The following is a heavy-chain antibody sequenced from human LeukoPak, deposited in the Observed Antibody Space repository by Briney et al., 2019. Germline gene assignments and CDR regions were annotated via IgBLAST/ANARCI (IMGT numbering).Heavy chain of an antibody. CDR3: ATGGDHFDN. Sequence: SGGSLRLTCAASGFTFSSRWMSWVRQAPGKGLEWVANIKEDGNEKYYVDSGKGRFTISRDNAKSSLYLQMNSMRAEDTAVYYCATGGDHFDNWGQGTLVTVSS. D-gene: IGHD2-21*02. J-gene: IGHJ4*02. CDR2: IKEDGNEK. V-gene: IGHV3-7*01. CDR1: GFTFSSRW.